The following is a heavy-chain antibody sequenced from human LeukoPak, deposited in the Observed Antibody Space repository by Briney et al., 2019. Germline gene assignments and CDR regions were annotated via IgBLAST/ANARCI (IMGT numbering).Heavy chain of an antibody. CDR2: IYSGGRT. Sequence: PGGSLRLSCAASGFTVSSNYMNWVRQAPGKGLEWVSVIYSGGRTYYADSVKGRFIISRDNSKNTLYLQMNSLRAEDTAVYYCARDTYDSRGSDAFDIWGQGTMVTVSS. V-gene: IGHV3-66*02. D-gene: IGHD3-22*01. CDR3: ARDTYDSRGSDAFDI. CDR1: GFTVSSNY. J-gene: IGHJ3*02.